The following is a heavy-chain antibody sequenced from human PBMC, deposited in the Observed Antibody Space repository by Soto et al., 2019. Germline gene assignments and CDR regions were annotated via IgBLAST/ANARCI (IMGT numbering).Heavy chain of an antibody. J-gene: IGHJ4*02. Sequence: LRLSCAASGFTFSSYAMTWVRQAPGKGLEWISGISSSGLTHYADSVKGRFSISRDNSKNTLYPQMNSLRAEDTAVYYCAKGEYQLLLLYYFDYWGQGALVTVSS. CDR1: GFTFSSYA. CDR3: AKGEYQLLLLYYFDY. V-gene: IGHV3-23*01. D-gene: IGHD2-2*01. CDR2: ISSSGLT.